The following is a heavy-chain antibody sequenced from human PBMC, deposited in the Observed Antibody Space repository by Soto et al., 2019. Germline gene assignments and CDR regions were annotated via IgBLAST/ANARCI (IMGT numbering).Heavy chain of an antibody. CDR3: ARDRGWQTFDY. CDR2: IKVDGSEK. CDR1: GFPFDNYW. J-gene: IGHJ4*02. Sequence: GGSLRLSCTASGFPFDNYWMTRVRQAPGKELERVANIKVDGSEKYYVDSVKGRFIISRDNAKNSLYLQMNSLRAEDTAVYYCARDRGWQTFDYWGQGTLVTVSS. D-gene: IGHD3-10*01. V-gene: IGHV3-7*03.